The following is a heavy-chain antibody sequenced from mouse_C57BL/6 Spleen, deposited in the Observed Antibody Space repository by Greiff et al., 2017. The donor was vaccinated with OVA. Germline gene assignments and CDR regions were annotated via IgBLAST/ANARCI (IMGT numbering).Heavy chain of an antibody. CDR1: GFNIKNTY. Sequence: EVMLVESVAELVRPGASVKLSCTASGFNIKNTYMHWVKQRPEQGLEWIGRIDPANGNTKYAPKFQGKATITADTSSNTAYLQLSSLTSEDTAIYYCARSENYYGSSYAMDYWGQGTSVTVSS. CDR3: ARSENYYGSSYAMDY. J-gene: IGHJ4*01. D-gene: IGHD1-1*01. V-gene: IGHV14-3*01. CDR2: IDPANGNT.